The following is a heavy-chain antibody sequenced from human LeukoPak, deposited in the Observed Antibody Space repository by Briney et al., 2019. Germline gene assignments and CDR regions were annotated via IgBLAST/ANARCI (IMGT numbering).Heavy chain of an antibody. J-gene: IGHJ1*01. Sequence: SETLSLTCAVYGGSFSGYYWSWIRQPPGKGLEWIGEINHSGSTNYNPSLKSRVTISVDTSKNQFSLKLSSVTAADTAVYYCASRRSRMAAAGIGHFQHWGQGTLVTVSS. CDR2: INHSGST. V-gene: IGHV4-34*01. CDR3: ASRRSRMAAAGIGHFQH. CDR1: GGSFSGYY. D-gene: IGHD6-13*01.